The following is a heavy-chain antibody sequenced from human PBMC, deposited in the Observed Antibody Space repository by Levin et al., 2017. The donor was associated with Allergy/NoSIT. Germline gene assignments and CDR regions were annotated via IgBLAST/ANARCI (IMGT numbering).Heavy chain of an antibody. CDR2: ISWDGGST. CDR1: GFTFDDYT. V-gene: IGHV3-43*01. CDR3: AKGKVAVAGTINYYYYGMDV. D-gene: IGHD6-19*01. Sequence: GGSLRLSCAASGFTFDDYTMHWVRQAPGKGLEWVSLISWDGGSTYYADSVKGRFTISRDNSKNSLYLQMNSLRTEDTALYYCAKGKVAVAGTINYYYYGMDVWGQGTTVTVSS. J-gene: IGHJ6*02.